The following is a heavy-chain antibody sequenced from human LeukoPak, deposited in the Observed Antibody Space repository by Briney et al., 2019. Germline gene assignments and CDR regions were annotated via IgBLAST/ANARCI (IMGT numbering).Heavy chain of an antibody. Sequence: PSETLSLTCTVSGGSISSYYWSWIRQPPGKGLEWIGYIYYSGSTNYNPSLKSRVTISVATSKNQFSLKLSSVTAADTAVYYCARGGYDFWSGLSTTNWFDPWGQGTLVTVSS. V-gene: IGHV4-59*01. D-gene: IGHD3-3*01. CDR3: ARGGYDFWSGLSTTNWFDP. CDR1: GGSISSYY. CDR2: IYYSGST. J-gene: IGHJ5*02.